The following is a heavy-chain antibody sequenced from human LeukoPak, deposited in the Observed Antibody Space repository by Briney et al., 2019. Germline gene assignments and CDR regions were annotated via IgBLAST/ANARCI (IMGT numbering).Heavy chain of an antibody. Sequence: GGSLRLSCAASGFTFDDYAMHWVRQAPGKGLEWVSGISWNSGSIGYADSVKGRFTISRDNAKNSLYLQMNSLRAEDTALYYCARDHLPRHHPSITGTTLLGVHYYYGMDVWGQGTTVTVSS. CDR1: GFTFDDYA. CDR3: ARDHLPRHHPSITGTTLLGVHYYYGMDV. D-gene: IGHD1-20*01. J-gene: IGHJ6*02. CDR2: ISWNSGSI. V-gene: IGHV3-9*01.